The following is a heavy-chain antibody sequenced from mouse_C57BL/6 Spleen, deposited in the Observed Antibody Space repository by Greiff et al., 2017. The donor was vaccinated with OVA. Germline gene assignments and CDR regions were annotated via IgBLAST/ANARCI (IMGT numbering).Heavy chain of an antibody. V-gene: IGHV1-69*01. CDR3: ARRTRYGNWYFDV. J-gene: IGHJ1*03. CDR1: GYTFTSYW. Sequence: QVQLQQPGAELVMPGASVKLSCKASGYTFTSYWMHWVKQRPGQGLEWIGELDPSDSYTNYNQKFKGKSTLTVDKSSSTAYMQLSSLTSEDSAVYYCARRTRYGNWYFDVWGTGTTVTVSS. CDR2: LDPSDSYT. D-gene: IGHD1-1*01.